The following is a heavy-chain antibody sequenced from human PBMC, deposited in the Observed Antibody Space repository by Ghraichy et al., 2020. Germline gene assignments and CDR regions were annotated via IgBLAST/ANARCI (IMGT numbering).Heavy chain of an antibody. V-gene: IGHV3-33*01. CDR1: GFTFSSYG. J-gene: IGHJ6*02. CDR2: IWYDGSNK. CDR3: ARESNYGDSYYYYYGMDV. Sequence: GGSLRLSCAASGFTFSSYGMHWVRQAPGKGLEWVAVIWYDGSNKYYADSVKGRFTISRDNSKNTLYLQMNSLRAEDTAVYYCARESNYGDSYYYYYGMDVWGQGTTVTVSS. D-gene: IGHD4-17*01.